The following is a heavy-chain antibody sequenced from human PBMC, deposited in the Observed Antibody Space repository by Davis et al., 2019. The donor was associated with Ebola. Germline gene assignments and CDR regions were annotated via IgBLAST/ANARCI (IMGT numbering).Heavy chain of an antibody. CDR3: ARRQRYCGGGSCNNWFDP. D-gene: IGHD2-15*01. Sequence: SETLSLTCAVHGGSFSGYYWSWIRQPPGKGLEWIGTINQSGSTNYNPSLKSRVSISIDSSKNQFSLKLSSVTAADTAIYFCARRQRYCGGGSCNNWFDPWDQGTLVTVSS. J-gene: IGHJ5*02. CDR2: INQSGST. V-gene: IGHV4-34*01. CDR1: GGSFSGYY.